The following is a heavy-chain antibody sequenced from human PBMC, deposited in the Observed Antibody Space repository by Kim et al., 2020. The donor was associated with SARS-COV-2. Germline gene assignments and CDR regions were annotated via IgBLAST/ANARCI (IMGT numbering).Heavy chain of an antibody. CDR1: GFNLRDYA. D-gene: IGHD3-3*01. CDR3: TREPEGRSWSYFDY. Sequence: GGSLRLSCAVSGFNLRDYAMHWVRQAPGKGLEWVAFITYDGSRQFYVDSVKGRFTISRDNSKNTFYLQMTGLRDEDTAVYYCTREPEGRSWSYFDYWGQG. V-gene: IGHV3-30*03. J-gene: IGHJ4*02. CDR2: ITYDGSRQ.